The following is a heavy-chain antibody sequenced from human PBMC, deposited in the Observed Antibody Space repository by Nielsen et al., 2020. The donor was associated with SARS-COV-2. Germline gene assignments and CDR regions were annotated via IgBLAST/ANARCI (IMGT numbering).Heavy chain of an antibody. J-gene: IGHJ2*01. CDR3: AAILLPYWYFDL. CDR2: IYYSRST. V-gene: IGHV4-59*01. CDR1: GDSISSYF. D-gene: IGHD2-15*01. Sequence: SETLSLTCTVSGDSISSYFWTWIRQPPGKGLEWIGYIYYSRSTNYNPSLKSRVTISVDTSKNQFSLKLTSVTAADTAVYYCAAILLPYWYFDLWGRGTLVTVSS.